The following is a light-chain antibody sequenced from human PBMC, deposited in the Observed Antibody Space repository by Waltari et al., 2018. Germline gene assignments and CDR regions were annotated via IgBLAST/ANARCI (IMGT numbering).Light chain of an antibody. CDR1: QSVLYSSNNKNY. CDR3: QQYYSTPGYT. J-gene: IGKJ2*01. CDR2: WAS. Sequence: DIVMTQSPDSLAVYLGERATINCKSSQSVLYSSNNKNYLAWYQQKPGQPPKLLIYWASTRESGVPDRFSGSGSGTDFTLTISSLQAEDVAVYYCQQYYSTPGYTFGQGTKLEIK. V-gene: IGKV4-1*01.